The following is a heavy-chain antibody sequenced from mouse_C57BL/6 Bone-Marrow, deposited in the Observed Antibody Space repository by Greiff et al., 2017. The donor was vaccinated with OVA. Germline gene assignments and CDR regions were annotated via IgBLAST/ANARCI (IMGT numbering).Heavy chain of an antibody. D-gene: IGHD2-5*01. V-gene: IGHV1-52*01. J-gene: IGHJ3*01. CDR3: ASYYSKSAWFAY. CDR2: IDPSDSET. CDR1: GYTFTSYW. Sequence: QVQLQQPGAELVRPGSSVKLSCKASGYTFTSYWMHWVKQRPIQGLEWIGNIDPSDSETHYNQKFKDKATLTVDKSSSTAYMQLSSLTSEDSAVYYCASYYSKSAWFAYWGQGTLVTVSA.